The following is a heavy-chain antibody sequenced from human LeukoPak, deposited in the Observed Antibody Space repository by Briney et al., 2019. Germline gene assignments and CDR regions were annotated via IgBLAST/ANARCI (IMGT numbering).Heavy chain of an antibody. CDR3: ARDRTPFWSGYYSGVFDY. CDR1: GFSFSIYW. D-gene: IGHD3-3*01. Sequence: GGSLRLSCAASGFSFSIYWMSWVRQAPGKGLEWVSSISSSSSYIYYADSVKGRFTISRDNAKNSLYLQMNSLRAEDTAVYYCARDRTPFWSGYYSGVFDYWGQGTLVTVSS. CDR2: ISSSSSYI. V-gene: IGHV3-21*01. J-gene: IGHJ4*02.